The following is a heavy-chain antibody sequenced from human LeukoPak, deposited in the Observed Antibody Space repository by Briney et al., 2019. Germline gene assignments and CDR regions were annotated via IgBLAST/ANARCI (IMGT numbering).Heavy chain of an antibody. V-gene: IGHV4-59*08. CDR3: ARHDRRVRGVVGAFDI. CDR2: IYYSGST. D-gene: IGHD3-10*01. J-gene: IGHJ3*02. Sequence: PSETLSLTCTVSGGSISSYYWSWIRQPPGKGLEWIGYIYYSGSTNYNPSLKSRVTISVDTSKNQFSLKLSSVTAADTAVYHCARHDRRVRGVVGAFDIWGQGTMVTVSS. CDR1: GGSISSYY.